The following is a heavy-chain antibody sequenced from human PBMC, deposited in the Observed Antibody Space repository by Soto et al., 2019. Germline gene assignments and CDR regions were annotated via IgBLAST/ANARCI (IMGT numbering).Heavy chain of an antibody. V-gene: IGHV3-13*01. CDR3: ARGEHYYYGMDV. Sequence: GGSLRLSCAASGFTFSSYDMHWVRQATGKGLEWVSAIGTAGDTYYPGSVKGRFTISRENAKNSLYLQMNSLRAEDTAVYYCARGEHYYYGMDVWGQGTTVTVSS. CDR1: GFTFSSYD. CDR2: IGTAGDT. J-gene: IGHJ6*02.